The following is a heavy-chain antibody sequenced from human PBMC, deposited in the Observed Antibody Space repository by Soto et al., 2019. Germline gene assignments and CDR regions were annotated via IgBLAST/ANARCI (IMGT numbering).Heavy chain of an antibody. J-gene: IGHJ6*03. CDR3: ASGYDSSYYYYMDV. V-gene: IGHV4-34*01. Sequence: SETLSLTCAVYGGSFSGYYWSWIRQPPGKGLEWIGEINHSGSTNYNPSLKSRVTISVDTSKNQFSLKLSSVTAADTAVYYCASGYDSSYYYYMDVWGKGTTVTVSS. CDR2: INHSGST. D-gene: IGHD5-12*01. CDR1: GGSFSGYY.